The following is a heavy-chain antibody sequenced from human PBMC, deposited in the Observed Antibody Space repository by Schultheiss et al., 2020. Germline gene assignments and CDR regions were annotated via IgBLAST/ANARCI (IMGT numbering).Heavy chain of an antibody. J-gene: IGHJ4*02. CDR2: ISAYNGNT. CDR3: VRGAQGDYRERGYFDY. CDR1: GYTFTSYG. D-gene: IGHD4-17*01. Sequence: ASVKVSCKDSGYTFTSYGISRVRQAPGQGLEWMGWISAYNGNTNYAQKLQGRVTMTTDTSTSTAYMELRSLRSDDTAVYYCVRGAQGDYRERGYFDYWGQGTLVTVSS. V-gene: IGHV1-18*01.